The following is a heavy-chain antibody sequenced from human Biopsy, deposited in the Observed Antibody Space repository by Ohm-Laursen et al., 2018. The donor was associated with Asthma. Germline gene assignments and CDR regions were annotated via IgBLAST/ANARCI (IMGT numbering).Heavy chain of an antibody. CDR3: ARGQGRGIQLWSLDP. Sequence: SDTLSLTCTVSGGSISSDYWSWLRQSPGQGLEWIGYIHNSGNTNYNPSLKSRVTISLDTSKNHFSLRLSFVTAADTAVYFCARGQGRGIQLWSLDPWGQGILVTVSS. CDR2: IHNSGNT. J-gene: IGHJ5*02. V-gene: IGHV4-59*07. D-gene: IGHD5-18*01. CDR1: GGSISSDY.